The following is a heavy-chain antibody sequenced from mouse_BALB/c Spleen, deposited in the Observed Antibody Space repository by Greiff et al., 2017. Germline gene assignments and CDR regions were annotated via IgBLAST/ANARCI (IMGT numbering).Heavy chain of an antibody. CDR3: ARKYGNQAWFAY. V-gene: IGHV14-3*02. CDR1: GFNIKDTY. Sequence: EVKLVESGAELVKPGASVKLSCTASGFNIKDTYMHWVKQRPEQGLEWIGRIDPANGNTKYDPKFQGKATITADTSSNTAYLQLSSLTSEDTAVYYCARKYGNQAWFAYWGQGTLVTVSA. D-gene: IGHD2-10*02. J-gene: IGHJ3*01. CDR2: IDPANGNT.